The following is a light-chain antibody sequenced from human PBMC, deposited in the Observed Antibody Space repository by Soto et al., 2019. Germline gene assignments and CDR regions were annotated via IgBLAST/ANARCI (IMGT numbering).Light chain of an antibody. J-gene: IGKJ5*01. CDR1: QSVSTS. CDR3: QHYNNWPIT. CDR2: GAS. Sequence: VFTQSPGTLSLAPGERVTLSCRASQSVSTSFLAWYQQKPGQAPRLLIYGASTRATGIPVRFSGAGSGTELTLTILTLQSEDFAVYYCQHYNNWPITLGQGTRLEI. V-gene: IGKV3-15*01.